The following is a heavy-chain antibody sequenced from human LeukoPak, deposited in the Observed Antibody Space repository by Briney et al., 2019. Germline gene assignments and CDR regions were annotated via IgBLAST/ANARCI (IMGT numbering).Heavy chain of an antibody. Sequence: GGSLRLSCAASGFTVSSDYMSWVRQAPGKGLEWVSGISYNSDTIAYADSVKGRFTISRDNAKNSLYLQMNSLRAEDTALYYCAKDYCGGDCYSGWYFDLWGRGTLVTVSS. J-gene: IGHJ2*01. CDR1: GFTVSSDY. D-gene: IGHD2-21*02. CDR2: ISYNSDTI. V-gene: IGHV3-9*01. CDR3: AKDYCGGDCYSGWYFDL.